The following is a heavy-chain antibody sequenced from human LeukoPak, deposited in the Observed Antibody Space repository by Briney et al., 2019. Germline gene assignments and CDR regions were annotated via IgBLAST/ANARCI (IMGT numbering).Heavy chain of an antibody. J-gene: IGHJ4*02. CDR2: INSDGSKT. CDR3: AREGSLEYYFDY. CDR1: GFFFNTYW. D-gene: IGHD3-10*01. V-gene: IGHV3-74*01. Sequence: GGSLRLSCAASGFFFNTYWMHWVRQAPGKGLVWVSRINSDGSKTSHADSVKGRFTISRDNAKSTLYLQMNGLRAEDTAVYYCAREGSLEYYFDYWGRGTLVTVSS.